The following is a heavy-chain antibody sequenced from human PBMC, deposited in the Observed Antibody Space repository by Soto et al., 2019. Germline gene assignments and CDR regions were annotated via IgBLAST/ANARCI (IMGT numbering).Heavy chain of an antibody. CDR1: GFSFSSYW. J-gene: IGHJ3*01. CDR3: ASSLGWRDVFDL. Sequence: EVQLVESGGDLVQPGGSLRLSCAASGFSFSSYWMSWVRQAPGKGLEWVANIKRDGSDKYYVDSVKGRFTISRDNAENSLYLQMNSLRAEDTAVYYCASSLGWRDVFDLCGQGTMVTVSS. CDR2: IKRDGSDK. D-gene: IGHD3-16*01. V-gene: IGHV3-7*01.